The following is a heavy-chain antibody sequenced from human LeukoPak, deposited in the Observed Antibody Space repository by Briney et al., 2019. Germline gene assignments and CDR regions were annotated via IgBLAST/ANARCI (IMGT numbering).Heavy chain of an antibody. V-gene: IGHV3-23*01. CDR2: ISGSGGST. Sequence: GGSLRLSCAASGFTFSSYAMSWVRQAPGKGLEWVSAISGSGGSTYYADSVKGRFTISRDNSKNTLYLQMNSLRAEDTAVYYCAKGSESGYSYGYSYYYMDVWGEGTTVTVSS. CDR1: GFTFSSYA. CDR3: AKGSESGYSYGYSYYYMDV. D-gene: IGHD5-18*01. J-gene: IGHJ6*03.